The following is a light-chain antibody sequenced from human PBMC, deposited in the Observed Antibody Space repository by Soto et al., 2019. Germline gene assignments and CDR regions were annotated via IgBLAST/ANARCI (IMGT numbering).Light chain of an antibody. CDR1: SSNIGAGYD. Sequence: QSVLTQPPSVSGAPGQRVTISCTGSSSNIGAGYDVHWYQQLPGTAPKLLIYGNSNRPSGVPDRFSGSKSGTSASLAITGLQAEDEADYYCQSYDSSLSGVVFVEGTQHTVL. J-gene: IGLJ2*01. CDR3: QSYDSSLSGVV. V-gene: IGLV1-40*01. CDR2: GNS.